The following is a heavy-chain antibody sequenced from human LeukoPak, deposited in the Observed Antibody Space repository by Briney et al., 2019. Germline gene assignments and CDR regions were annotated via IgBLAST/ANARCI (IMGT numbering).Heavy chain of an antibody. D-gene: IGHD2-15*01. Sequence: GGSLRLSCAASGFIFNNYAMSWVRQAPGKGLEWVSAITSSSSAYYADSVRGRFTISRDNSKNTLYLQMNSLRAEDTAVYYCARAPPGYSSGYYFDYRGQGILVTVSS. V-gene: IGHV3-23*01. CDR1: GFIFNNYA. CDR3: ARAPPGYSSGYYFDY. CDR2: ITSSSSA. J-gene: IGHJ4*02.